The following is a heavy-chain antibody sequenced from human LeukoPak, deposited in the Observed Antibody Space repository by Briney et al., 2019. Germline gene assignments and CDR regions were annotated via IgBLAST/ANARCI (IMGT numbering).Heavy chain of an antibody. V-gene: IGHV3-30*18. CDR3: AKDHSSSTGWDDAFDI. CDR2: MSYDGSNK. CDR1: GFTLRSYG. Sequence: GGSLRLSCAASGFTLRSYGMHWVRQAPGKGPEWVAVMSYDGSNKYYADSVRGRFTISRDNSKNTLYLQMNSLRTDDTAVYYCAKDHSSSTGWDDAFDIWGQGTMVTVSS. D-gene: IGHD2-2*01. J-gene: IGHJ3*02.